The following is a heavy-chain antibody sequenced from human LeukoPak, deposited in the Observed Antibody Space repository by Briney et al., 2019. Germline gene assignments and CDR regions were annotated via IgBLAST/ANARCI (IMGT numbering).Heavy chain of an antibody. CDR2: ISYDGSVQ. Sequence: GGSLRLSCSASGFTFSSYAMYWVRQAPGKGLEWVALISYDGSVQYYADSVKGRFTISRDSPKNTLYLQMNSLRPEDTAVYYCARERTGFYAEYWGQGTLVTVSS. CDR3: ARERTGFYAEY. J-gene: IGHJ4*02. CDR1: GFTFSSYA. V-gene: IGHV3-30*04. D-gene: IGHD3/OR15-3a*01.